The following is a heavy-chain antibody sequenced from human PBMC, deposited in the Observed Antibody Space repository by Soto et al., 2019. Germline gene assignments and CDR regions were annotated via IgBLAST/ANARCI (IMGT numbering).Heavy chain of an antibody. CDR2: TWYDGSNK. J-gene: IGHJ3*02. V-gene: IGHV3-33*01. Sequence: GGSLRLSCAASGFTFSSYGMHWVRQAPGKGLEWVAVTWYDGSNKYYADSVKGRFTISRDNSKNTLYLQMNSLRAEDTAVYYCAGGNYDILTGYYTGDAFDIWGQGTMVTVSS. D-gene: IGHD3-9*01. CDR3: AGGNYDILTGYYTGDAFDI. CDR1: GFTFSSYG.